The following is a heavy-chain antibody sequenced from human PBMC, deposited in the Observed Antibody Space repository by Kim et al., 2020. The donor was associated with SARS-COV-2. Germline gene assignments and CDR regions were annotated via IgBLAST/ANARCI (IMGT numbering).Heavy chain of an antibody. J-gene: IGHJ4*02. CDR3: AKDIKKRFLEWLSIGPPAY. CDR1: GFTFGDYA. CDR2: ISWNSGSI. V-gene: IGHV3-9*01. D-gene: IGHD3-3*01. Sequence: GGSLRLSCAASGFTFGDYAMHWVRQAPGKGLEWVSGISWNSGSIGYAGSVKGRFTISRDNAKNSLYLQMNSLRAEDTALYYCAKDIKKRFLEWLSIGPPAYWGQGTLVTVSS.